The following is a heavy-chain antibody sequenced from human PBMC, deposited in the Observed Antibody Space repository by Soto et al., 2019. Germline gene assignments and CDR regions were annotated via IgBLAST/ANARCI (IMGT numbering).Heavy chain of an antibody. D-gene: IGHD6-19*01. CDR1: GFAFSDPY. Sequence: GGSLRLSCAASGFAFSDPYMSWIRQAPGKGLEWVSYISSSGSNIYYADSVKGRFTISRDNAKNTLYLQMNSLRAEDTAVYYCASDSSGWYDSDAFDIWGQGTMVTVSS. CDR2: ISSSGSNI. V-gene: IGHV3-11*04. J-gene: IGHJ3*02. CDR3: ASDSSGWYDSDAFDI.